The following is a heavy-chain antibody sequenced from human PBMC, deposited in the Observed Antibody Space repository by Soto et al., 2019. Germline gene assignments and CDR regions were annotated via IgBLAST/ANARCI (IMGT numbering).Heavy chain of an antibody. CDR1: GYTFTGYY. V-gene: IGHV1-2*04. CDR2: INPNSGGT. J-gene: IGHJ4*02. CDR3: ARGSRDSYPGSRIFDL. D-gene: IGHD3-10*01. Sequence: QVQLVQSGAEVKKPGASVKVSCKASGYTFTGYYMHWVRQAPGQGLEWMGWINPNSGGTNYAQKFQGWVTMTRDTSISTAYMELSRLRSDDTAVYFCARGSRDSYPGSRIFDLWGRGTRVTVSS.